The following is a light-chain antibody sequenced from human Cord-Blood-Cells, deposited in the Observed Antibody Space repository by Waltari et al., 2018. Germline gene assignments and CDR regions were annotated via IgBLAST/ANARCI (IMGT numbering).Light chain of an antibody. J-gene: IGLJ1*01. CDR1: SRDVGGYNY. CDR3: SSYTSSSTLV. Sequence: QSALTQPASVSGSPGQSITISCTGTSRDVGGYNYVSWYQQHPGKAPKLMIYDVSNRPSGLSNRFSGSKSGNTASLTISGLQAEAEADYYCSSYTSSSTLVFGTGTKVTVL. CDR2: DVS. V-gene: IGLV2-14*01.